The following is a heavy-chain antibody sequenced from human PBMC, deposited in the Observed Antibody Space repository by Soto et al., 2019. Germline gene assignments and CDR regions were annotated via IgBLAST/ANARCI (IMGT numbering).Heavy chain of an antibody. CDR1: GGSISSGGYY. J-gene: IGHJ6*02. CDR3: ARDSAHGMDV. CDR2: IYYSGST. V-gene: IGHV4-31*03. Sequence: SETLSLTCTVSGGSISSGGYYWSWIRQHPGKGLEWIGYIYYSGSTYYNPSLKSRVTISVDTSKNQFSLKLSSVTAADTAVYYCARDSAHGMDVWGQGTTVTLSS.